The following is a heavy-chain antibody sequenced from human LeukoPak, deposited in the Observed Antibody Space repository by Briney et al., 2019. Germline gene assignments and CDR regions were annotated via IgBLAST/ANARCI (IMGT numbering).Heavy chain of an antibody. D-gene: IGHD3-9*01. J-gene: IGHJ4*02. CDR3: ARDIHALRYFDWLSPFDY. CDR2: ISAYNGNT. CDR1: GYTFTSYG. Sequence: GASVKVSCKASGYTFTSYGISWVRQAPGQGLEWMGWISAYNGNTNYAQKLQGRVTITTDTSTSTAYMELRSLRSDDTAVYYCARDIHALRYFDWLSPFDYWGQGTLVTVSS. V-gene: IGHV1-18*04.